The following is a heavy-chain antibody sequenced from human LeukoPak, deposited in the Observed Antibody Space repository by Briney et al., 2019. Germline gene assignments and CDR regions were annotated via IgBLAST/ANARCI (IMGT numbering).Heavy chain of an antibody. J-gene: IGHJ4*02. CDR3: ARAKRGWLLYS. V-gene: IGHV4-59*01. D-gene: IGHD3-9*01. CDR1: GGPISSYY. CDR2: IYYSGST. Sequence: SETLTLTCTVSGGPISSYYWSWIRQPPGKGLEWIGYIYYSGSTNYNPSLKSQVTISVDTSKNQLSLKLSSVTAADTAVYYCARAKRGWLLYSWGQGTLVTVS.